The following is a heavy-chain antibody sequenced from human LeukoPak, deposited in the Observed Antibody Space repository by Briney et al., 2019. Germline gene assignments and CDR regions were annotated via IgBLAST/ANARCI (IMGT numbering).Heavy chain of an antibody. CDR1: GGSISSYY. Sequence: SETLSLTCTVSGGSISSYYWSWIRQSPGKGLEWIGYIYYSGSTNFNPSLKSRVTISVDTSKNQFPLKLSSVTAADTAVYYCARASSGWYNWFDPWGQGTLVTVSS. D-gene: IGHD6-19*01. CDR3: ARASSGWYNWFDP. J-gene: IGHJ5*02. CDR2: IYYSGST. V-gene: IGHV4-59*01.